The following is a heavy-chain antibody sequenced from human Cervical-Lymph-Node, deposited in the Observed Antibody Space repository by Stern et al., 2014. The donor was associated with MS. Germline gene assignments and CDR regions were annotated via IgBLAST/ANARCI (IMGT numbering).Heavy chain of an antibody. CDR2: IYPGDADT. V-gene: IGHV5-51*03. CDR1: GFSFTSDS. CDR3: AKGGWNFFDY. J-gene: IGHJ4*02. D-gene: IGHD6-19*01. Sequence: VQLVESGAEVKKPGESLKISCKGSGFSFTSDSIAWVRRMPGKGLEWMGIIYPGDADTRYSPSFQGQVTISADRSFSTAYLQWSSLKASDTAMYYCAKGGWNFFDYWGQGTLVTVSS.